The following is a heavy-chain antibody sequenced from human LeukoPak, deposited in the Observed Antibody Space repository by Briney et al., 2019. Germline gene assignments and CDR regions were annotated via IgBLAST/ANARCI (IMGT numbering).Heavy chain of an antibody. CDR2: ISGSGGST. Sequence: PGGSLRLSCAVSGFTFSSYAMSWVRQAPGKGLEWVSAISGSGGSTYYADSVTGRFTISRDNSKNTLYLQMNSLRAEDTAVYYCAKESDSSSWYPHFDYWGQGTLVTVSS. CDR1: GFTFSSYA. V-gene: IGHV3-23*01. J-gene: IGHJ4*02. D-gene: IGHD6-13*01. CDR3: AKESDSSSWYPHFDY.